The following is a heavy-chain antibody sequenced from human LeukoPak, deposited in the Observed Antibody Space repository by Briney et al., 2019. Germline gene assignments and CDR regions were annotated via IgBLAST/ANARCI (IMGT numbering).Heavy chain of an antibody. D-gene: IGHD3-10*01. CDR2: IYTSGST. CDR3: ARAVGSGSFQTYYYYMDV. Sequence: SETLSLTCTVSGGSISSGSYYWSWIRQPAGKGLEWIGRIYTSGSTNYNPSPKSRVTMSVDTSKNQFSLKLSSVTAADTAVYYCARAVGSGSFQTYYYYMDVWGKGTTVTISS. J-gene: IGHJ6*03. V-gene: IGHV4-61*02. CDR1: GGSISSGSYY.